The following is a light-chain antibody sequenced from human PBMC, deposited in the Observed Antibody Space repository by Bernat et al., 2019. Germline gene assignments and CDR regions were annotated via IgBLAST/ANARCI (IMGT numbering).Light chain of an antibody. Sequence: EIVITQSPATLSVSPGEKATLPFRASQRVSSNLAWYQQKTGQAPRLLLYGASTRATGIPARFSGSVSGTEFTLTISSLQSEDFAVYYCQQYNNWPPLTFGGGTKVEIK. J-gene: IGKJ4*01. V-gene: IGKV3D-15*01. CDR2: GAS. CDR3: QQYNNWPPLT. CDR1: QRVSSN.